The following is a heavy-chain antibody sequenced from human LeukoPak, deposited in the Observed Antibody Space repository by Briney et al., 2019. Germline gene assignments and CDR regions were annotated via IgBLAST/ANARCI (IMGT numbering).Heavy chain of an antibody. CDR1: GFTFSNYN. J-gene: IGHJ4*02. V-gene: IGHV3-48*01. D-gene: IGHD4/OR15-4a*01. CDR2: ISSSTSTI. CDR3: ARGLTYYFDY. Sequence: GGSPRLSCAASGFTFSNYNMNWVRQAPGKGLEWISYISSSTSTIYYADSVKGRFTISRDNAKNSLYLQMNSLRAEDTAVYYCARGLTYYFDYWGQGTLVTVSS.